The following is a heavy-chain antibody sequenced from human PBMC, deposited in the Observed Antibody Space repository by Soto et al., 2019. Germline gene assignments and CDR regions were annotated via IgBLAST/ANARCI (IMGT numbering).Heavy chain of an antibody. CDR2: IYHGGST. V-gene: IGHV4-38-2*01. J-gene: IGHJ5*02. D-gene: IGHD3-22*01. CDR1: GYSISSGYY. CDR3: ARVGPWVPYYYDSSPYTFENWFDP. Sequence: SETLSLTCAVSGYSISSGYYWGWRRQPPGKGLEWIGIIYHGGSTYYNPSLNSRVTLSIDMTNNHVSLILNSVTAADTAVYYCARVGPWVPYYYDSSPYTFENWFDPWGQGTLVTVSS.